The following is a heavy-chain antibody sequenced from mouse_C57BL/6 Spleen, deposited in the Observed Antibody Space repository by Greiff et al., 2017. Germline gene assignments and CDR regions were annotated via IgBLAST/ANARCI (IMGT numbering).Heavy chain of an antibody. CDR3: ARSSITTVVATSMDY. V-gene: IGHV1-50*01. Sequence: QVHVKQPGAELVKPGASVKLSCKASGYTFTSYWMQWVKQRPGQGLEWIGEIDPSDSDTNYNQKLKGKATLTVDTSSSTAYMQLSSLTSEDSAVYYCARSSITTVVATSMDYWGQGTSVTVSS. D-gene: IGHD1-1*01. CDR1: GYTFTSYW. J-gene: IGHJ4*01. CDR2: IDPSDSDT.